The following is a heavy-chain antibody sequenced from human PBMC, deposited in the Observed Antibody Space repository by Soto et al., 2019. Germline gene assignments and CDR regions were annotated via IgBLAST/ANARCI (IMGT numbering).Heavy chain of an antibody. V-gene: IGHV3-66*01. CDR3: ARGYCGGGYCTGFDY. CDR2: LDKGGGT. Sequence: EVQLVESGGGLVQPGGSLRLSCAASGFIVSSNHMSWVRQAPGKGLEWVSVLDKGGGTYYADYVKGRFTISRDTSKNTLYLQMNSLRAEDTAVYYCARGYCGGGYCTGFDYWGQGTLVTVSS. CDR1: GFIVSSNH. J-gene: IGHJ4*02. D-gene: IGHD2-15*01.